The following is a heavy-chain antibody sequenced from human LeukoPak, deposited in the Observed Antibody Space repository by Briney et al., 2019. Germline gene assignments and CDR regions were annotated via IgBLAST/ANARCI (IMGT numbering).Heavy chain of an antibody. D-gene: IGHD6-13*01. CDR3: ARVGAGSIAAAGYFDY. J-gene: IGHJ4*02. CDR1: GYTFTSYG. V-gene: IGHV1-18*01. CDR2: ISAYNGNT. Sequence: ASVKVSCKASGYTFTSYGISWGRQAPGQGLEWMGWISAYNGNTNYAQKLQGRATMTTDTSTSTAYMELRSLRSDDTAVYYCARVGAGSIAAAGYFDYWGQGTLVTVSS.